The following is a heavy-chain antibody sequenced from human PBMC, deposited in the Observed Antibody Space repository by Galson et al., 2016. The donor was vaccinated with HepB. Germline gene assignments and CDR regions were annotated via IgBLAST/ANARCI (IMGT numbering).Heavy chain of an antibody. CDR1: GFTFGDYA. CDR2: IRSKPYGGTT. V-gene: IGHV3-49*03. J-gene: IGHJ4*02. Sequence: SLRLSCAASGFTFGDYAMSWFRQAPGKGLEWVGFIRSKPYGGTTEYAASVTGRFTTSRDDSKSIAYMQMDSLKTEDTAVYYCSRGTVHCSGGKCYNSFDYWGQGTLVTVSS. D-gene: IGHD2-15*01. CDR3: SRGTVHCSGGKCYNSFDY.